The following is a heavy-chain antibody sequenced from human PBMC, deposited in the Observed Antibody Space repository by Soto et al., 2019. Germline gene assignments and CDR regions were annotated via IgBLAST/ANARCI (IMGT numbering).Heavy chain of an antibody. CDR2: IIPIFGTA. D-gene: IGHD2-21*02. V-gene: IGHV1-69*13. CDR3: ATSPGVVTATPFDY. CDR1: GGTFSSYA. Sequence: SVKVSCKASGGTFSSYAISWVRQAPGQGLEWMGGIIPIFGTANYAQKFQGRVTITADESTSTAYMELSSLRYEDTAVYYCATSPGVVTATPFDYRGQGTLVTVSS. J-gene: IGHJ4*02.